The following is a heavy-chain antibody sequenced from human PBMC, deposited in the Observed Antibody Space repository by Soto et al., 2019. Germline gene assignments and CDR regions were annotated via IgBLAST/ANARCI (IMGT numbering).Heavy chain of an antibody. V-gene: IGHV3-13*01. D-gene: IGHD3-16*01. CDR1: GFGFNGYD. J-gene: IGHJ6*02. CDR2: ISTAGDT. Sequence: GGSLRLSCAASGFGFNGYDMHWVRQAPGKNLEWVAAISTAGDTYYLGSVKGRFTISREDAKNSLSLQMNSLRVGDTAVYYYARGGDRFDGMDVWGQGTTVTVSS. CDR3: ARGGDRFDGMDV.